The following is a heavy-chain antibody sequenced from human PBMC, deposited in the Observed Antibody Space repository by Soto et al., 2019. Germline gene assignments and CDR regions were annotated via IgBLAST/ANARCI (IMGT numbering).Heavy chain of an antibody. Sequence: PSETLSLTCAVSGDSMSSGGYSWSWIRQPPGKGLEWIGYIYHSGSTYYNPSLKSRVTISVDRSKNQFSLKLSSVTAADTAVYFCVGGGGRLRGFDPWGQGTLVTVSS. D-gene: IGHD3-10*01. V-gene: IGHV4-30-2*01. CDR3: VGGGGRLRGFDP. J-gene: IGHJ5*01. CDR1: GDSMSSGGYS. CDR2: IYHSGST.